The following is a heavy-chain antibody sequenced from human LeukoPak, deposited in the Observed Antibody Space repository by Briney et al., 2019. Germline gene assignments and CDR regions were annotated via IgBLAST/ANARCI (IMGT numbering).Heavy chain of an antibody. Sequence: GGSLRLSCAASGFTFSNYEMNWVRQAPGKGLEWVSYISDSGRTIYNADSAKGRFTISRDNAKNSLYLQMNSLRAEDTAVYYCARVGYDYVLDVWGKGTTVTISS. CDR3: ARVGYDYVLDV. V-gene: IGHV3-48*03. J-gene: IGHJ6*04. D-gene: IGHD3-16*01. CDR1: GFTFSNYE. CDR2: ISDSGRTI.